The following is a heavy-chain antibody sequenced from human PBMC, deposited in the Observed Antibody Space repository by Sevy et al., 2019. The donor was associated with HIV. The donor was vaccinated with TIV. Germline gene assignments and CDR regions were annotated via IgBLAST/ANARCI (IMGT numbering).Heavy chain of an antibody. CDR2: INPNSGGT. CDR1: GNTFTGYY. Sequence: ASVKVSCKASGNTFTGYYMHWVRQAPGQGLEWMGWINPNSGGTNYAQKFQGRVTMTRDSSISTAYMELRRLRSDDTAVYYCARGDPSPPFDYWVQGTLVTVSS. J-gene: IGHJ4*02. V-gene: IGHV1-2*02. CDR3: ARGDPSPPFDY.